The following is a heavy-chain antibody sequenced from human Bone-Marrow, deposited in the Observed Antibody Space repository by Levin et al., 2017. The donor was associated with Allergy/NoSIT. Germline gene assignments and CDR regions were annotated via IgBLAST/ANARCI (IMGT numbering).Heavy chain of an antibody. J-gene: IGHJ4*02. CDR2: IDKNGVT. Sequence: SETLSLTCSVSGASVNSRRAAWSWLRQPPGKGLEWIGYIDKNGVTSYMPSLQRRVTISRDTSKNHFSLKLNSVNAADTAVYFCARLREDGNSGIPYNFDLWGQGALVTVSS. V-gene: IGHV4-61*03. D-gene: IGHD2/OR15-2a*01. CDR3: ARLREDGNSGIPYNFDL. CDR1: GASVNSRRAA.